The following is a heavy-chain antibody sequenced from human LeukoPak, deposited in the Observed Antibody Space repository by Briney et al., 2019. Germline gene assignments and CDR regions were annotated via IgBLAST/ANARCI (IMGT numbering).Heavy chain of an antibody. J-gene: IGHJ4*02. D-gene: IGHD6-19*01. Sequence: GGSLRLSCAGSGFTFRIYAMSWVRQAPGKGLEWVSSISSSSSYIYYADSVKGRFTISRDNAKNSLYLQMNSLRAEDTAVYYCARDGARGWYGDYWGQGTLVTVSS. CDR2: ISSSSSYI. CDR3: ARDGARGWYGDY. V-gene: IGHV3-21*01. CDR1: GFTFRIYA.